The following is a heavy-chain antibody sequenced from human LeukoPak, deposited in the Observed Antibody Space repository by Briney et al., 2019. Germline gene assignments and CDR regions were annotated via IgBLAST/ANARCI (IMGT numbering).Heavy chain of an antibody. CDR1: GFTFSGSA. J-gene: IGHJ4*02. V-gene: IGHV3-73*01. CDR2: IRNKANSYAT. Sequence: GGSLRLSCAASGFTFSGSAMHWVRQASGKGLEWVGRIRNKANSYATAYAASVKGRFTISRDDSKNTAYLQMNSLKTEDTAVYYCTREDGSGSYYSSFVYWGQGTLVTVSS. D-gene: IGHD3-10*01. CDR3: TREDGSGSYYSSFVY.